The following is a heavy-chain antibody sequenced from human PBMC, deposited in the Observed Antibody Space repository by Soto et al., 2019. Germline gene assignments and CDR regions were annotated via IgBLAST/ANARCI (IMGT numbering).Heavy chain of an antibody. CDR2: IIPLFGTA. CDR1: GGTFSTYA. V-gene: IGHV1-69*12. J-gene: IGHJ6*02. CDR3: ARDEMVVATGSRTWHYYYGRDV. D-gene: IGHD2-15*01. Sequence: QVQLVQSGAEVKKPGSSVKVSCKSSGGTFSTYAISWVRQAPGQGLEWMGGIIPLFGTANYAQKFQGRVTITADESTTTAYMELISLRSEDTAVYYCARDEMVVATGSRTWHYYYGRDVWGQGTTVTVSS.